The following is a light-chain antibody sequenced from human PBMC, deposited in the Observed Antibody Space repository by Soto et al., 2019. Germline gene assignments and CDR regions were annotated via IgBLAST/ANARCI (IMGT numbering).Light chain of an antibody. Sequence: EIVLTQSPATLSLSPGERATLSCRASQSVSSYLAWYQQKPGQAPRLLIYDASNRATGIPARFSGSGSGTDLTLTISSLEPEDFAVYYCQQRSNWPCTFGPGTKVDIK. CDR1: QSVSSY. J-gene: IGKJ3*01. V-gene: IGKV3-11*01. CDR3: QQRSNWPCT. CDR2: DAS.